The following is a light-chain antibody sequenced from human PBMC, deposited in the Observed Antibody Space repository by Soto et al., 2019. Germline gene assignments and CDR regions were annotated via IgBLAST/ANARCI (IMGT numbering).Light chain of an antibody. CDR2: EVN. J-gene: IGLJ1*01. V-gene: IGLV2-14*01. CDR3: SSYTRSSTLYV. CDR1: SSDVGGYTY. Sequence: QSALTQPASVSGSPRQSITISCTGASSDVGGYTYVSWYQQQPGKAPKLMIYEVNNRPSGVSNRFSGSKSGNTASLTISGLQAEDEADYYCSSYTRSSTLYVFGTGTKLTVL.